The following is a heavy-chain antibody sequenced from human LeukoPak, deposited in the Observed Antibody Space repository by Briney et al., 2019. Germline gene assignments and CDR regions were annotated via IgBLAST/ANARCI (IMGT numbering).Heavy chain of an antibody. CDR3: ARSGYNALGVY. CDR1: GYSISSGYY. Sequence: PSETLSLTCTVSGYSISSGYYWGWIRQPPGKGLEWIGSIYHSGSTYYNPSLKSRVTISVDTSKNQFSLKPSSVTAADTAVYYCARSGYNALGVYWGQGTLVTVSS. D-gene: IGHD3-22*01. CDR2: IYHSGST. V-gene: IGHV4-38-2*02. J-gene: IGHJ4*02.